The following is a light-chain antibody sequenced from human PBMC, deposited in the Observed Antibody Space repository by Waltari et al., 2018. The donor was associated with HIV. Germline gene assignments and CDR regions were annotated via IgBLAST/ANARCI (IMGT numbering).Light chain of an antibody. CDR3: QQYLGLPLT. CDR2: WAS. J-gene: IGKJ4*01. V-gene: IGKV4-1*01. Sequence: IAMNQSPDSLAVSLGERATINCKSSQSLLYSSNNKNHLAWYQQKPGQPPNLLVYWASTRESGVPDRFSGSGSGTDFTLTIRSLQAEDVAIYYCQQYLGLPLTFGGGTRVEI. CDR1: QSLLYSSNNKNH.